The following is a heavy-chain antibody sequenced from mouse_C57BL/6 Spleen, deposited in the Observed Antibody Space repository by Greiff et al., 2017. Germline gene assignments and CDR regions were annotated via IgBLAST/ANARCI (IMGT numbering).Heavy chain of an antibody. CDR2: IFPGSGST. Sequence: VQLQQSGPELVKPGASVKISCKASGYTFTDYYINWVKQRPGQGLEWIGWIFPGSGSTYYNEKFKGKATLTVDKSSSTAYMLLSSLTSEDSAVYFCASHYYGSSSNFDYWGQGTTLTVSS. CDR1: GYTFTDYY. CDR3: ASHYYGSSSNFDY. J-gene: IGHJ2*01. D-gene: IGHD1-1*01. V-gene: IGHV1-75*01.